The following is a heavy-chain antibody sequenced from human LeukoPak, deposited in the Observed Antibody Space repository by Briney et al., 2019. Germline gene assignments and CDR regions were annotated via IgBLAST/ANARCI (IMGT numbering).Heavy chain of an antibody. Sequence: GASVKDSCKVSGYTLTELSMHWVRQAPGKGLEWMGGFDPEDGETIYAQKFQGRVTMTEDTSTDTAYMELSSLRSEDTAVYYCATDAFNKYYYDSSGYPDWGQGTLVTVSS. J-gene: IGHJ4*02. CDR1: GYTLTELS. V-gene: IGHV1-24*01. D-gene: IGHD3-22*01. CDR3: ATDAFNKYYYDSSGYPD. CDR2: FDPEDGET.